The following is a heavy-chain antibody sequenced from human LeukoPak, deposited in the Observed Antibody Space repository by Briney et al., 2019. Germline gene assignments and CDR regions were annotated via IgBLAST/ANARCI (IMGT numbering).Heavy chain of an antibody. CDR2: ISGSGGST. D-gene: IGHD6-13*01. Sequence: GGSLRLSCAASGFTFSSYAMSWVRQAPGKGLEWVSAISGSGGSTYYADSVKGRFTITRDNSKNTLYLQMNSLRAEDTAVYYCAKAVSSSWYIFDYWGQGTLVTVSS. V-gene: IGHV3-23*01. J-gene: IGHJ4*02. CDR1: GFTFSSYA. CDR3: AKAVSSSWYIFDY.